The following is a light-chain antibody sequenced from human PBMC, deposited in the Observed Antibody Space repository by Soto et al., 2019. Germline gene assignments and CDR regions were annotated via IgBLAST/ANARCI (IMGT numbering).Light chain of an antibody. CDR2: DTS. CDR1: QSVSSS. CDR3: QERMLCCIT. Sequence: ATVSWWAGVRATLAAGASQSVSSSLAWYQQKPGQSPRLLIYDTSNRATGIPARFSGSGSGRGLGIPVNPLERADVAASYCQERMLCCITIGQGTRLEIK. V-gene: IGKV3-11*02. J-gene: IGKJ5*01.